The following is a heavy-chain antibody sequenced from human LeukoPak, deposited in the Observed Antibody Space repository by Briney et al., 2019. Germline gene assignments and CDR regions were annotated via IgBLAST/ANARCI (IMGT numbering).Heavy chain of an antibody. Sequence: PSETLSLTCAVSGGSFSGYYWNWIRQPPGKGLEWIGEINHSGSTSYNPSLKSRVTISVDTSKNQFSLKLTSVTAADTVVYYCARVRSAFDIWGQGTMVTVFS. CDR2: INHSGST. V-gene: IGHV4-34*01. CDR1: GGSFSGYY. J-gene: IGHJ3*02. D-gene: IGHD3-3*01. CDR3: ARVRSAFDI.